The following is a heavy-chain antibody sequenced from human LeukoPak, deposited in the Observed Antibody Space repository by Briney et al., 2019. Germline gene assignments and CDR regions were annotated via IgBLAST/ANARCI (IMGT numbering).Heavy chain of an antibody. CDR2: ISAYSGNT. D-gene: IGHD4-11*01. J-gene: IGHJ6*02. CDR1: GYTLTSYG. Sequence: ASVKVSCQASGYTLTSYGISWVRQPPARGLEWMVSISAYSGNTNYAQKFQSRVTMITDTSTNTAYMLQRSLRSDDKAVYYCAPGYYSNSLYYYNGMDVWGQGTTVTVSS. CDR3: APGYYSNSLYYYNGMDV. V-gene: IGHV1-18*01.